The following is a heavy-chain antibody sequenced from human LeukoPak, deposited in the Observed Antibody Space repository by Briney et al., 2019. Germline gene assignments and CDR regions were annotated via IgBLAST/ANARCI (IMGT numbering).Heavy chain of an antibody. D-gene: IGHD3/OR15-3a*01. CDR2: INHSGST. CDR3: ARGTRDWSYYYYYYGMDV. Sequence: SETLSLTCAVYGGSFSGYYWSWIRQPPGKGLEWIGEINHSGSTNYNPSLKRRVTISVDTSKNQFSLKLSSVTAADTAVYYCARGTRDWSYYYYYYGMDVWGQGTTVTVSS. J-gene: IGHJ6*02. V-gene: IGHV4-34*01. CDR1: GGSFSGYY.